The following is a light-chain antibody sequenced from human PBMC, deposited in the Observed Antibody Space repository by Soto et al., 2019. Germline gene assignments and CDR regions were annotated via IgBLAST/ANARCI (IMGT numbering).Light chain of an antibody. CDR2: GNS. J-gene: IGLJ1*01. CDR1: SSNIGAGYD. Sequence: QSVLTQPRSVSGAPGQSGTISGTGSSSNIGAGYDVHWYQQLPGTAPKLLIYGNSNRPSGVPDRFSGSKTGTSASLAITGLQADDEPDYYCQSYDSSLGGSYVFGTGTKLTVL. V-gene: IGLV1-40*01. CDR3: QSYDSSLGGSYV.